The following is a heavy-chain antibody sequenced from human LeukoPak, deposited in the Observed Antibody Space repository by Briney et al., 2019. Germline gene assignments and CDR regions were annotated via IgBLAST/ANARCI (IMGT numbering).Heavy chain of an antibody. CDR2: IYSSGST. J-gene: IGHJ4*02. D-gene: IGHD3-22*01. CDR3: ARLGYDSSGYYYFDY. Sequence: SETLSLTCTVSGGSTSSGSDYWSWIRQPAGKGLEWIGRIYSSGSTNYNPSLKSRVTISVDTSKNQFSLKLSSVTAADTAVYYCARLGYDSSGYYYFDYWGQGTLVTVSS. CDR1: GGSTSSGSDY. V-gene: IGHV4-61*02.